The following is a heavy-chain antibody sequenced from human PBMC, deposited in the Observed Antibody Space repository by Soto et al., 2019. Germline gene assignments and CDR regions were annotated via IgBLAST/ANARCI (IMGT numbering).Heavy chain of an antibody. Sequence: ASVKVSCKASGYTFTSYAMHWVRQAPGQRLEWMGWINAGNGNTKYSQKFQGRVTITRDTSASTAYMELSSLRSEDTAVYYCARDHTDTNYYGMDVWGQGTTVTVCS. CDR2: INAGNGNT. J-gene: IGHJ6*02. D-gene: IGHD5-18*01. CDR1: GYTFTSYA. V-gene: IGHV1-3*01. CDR3: ARDHTDTNYYGMDV.